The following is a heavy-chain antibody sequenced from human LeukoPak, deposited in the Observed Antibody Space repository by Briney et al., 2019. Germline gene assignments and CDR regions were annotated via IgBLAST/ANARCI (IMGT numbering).Heavy chain of an antibody. V-gene: IGHV1-69*05. J-gene: IGHJ5*02. CDR1: GGTFSSYA. CDR2: IIPIFGTA. D-gene: IGHD2-2*01. CDR3: ATSPQGAFDP. Sequence: ASVKVSCKASGGTFSSYAISWVRQAPGQGLEWMGGIIPIFGTANYAQKFQGRVTITTDESTSTAYMELSSLRSEDTAVYYCATSPQGAFDPWGQGTLVTVSS.